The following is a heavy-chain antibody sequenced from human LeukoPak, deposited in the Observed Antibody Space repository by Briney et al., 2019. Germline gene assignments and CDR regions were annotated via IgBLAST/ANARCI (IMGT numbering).Heavy chain of an antibody. V-gene: IGHV3-30*18. Sequence: GGSLRLSCAASGFTFSSYAMSWVRQAPGKGLEWVAVISYDGSNKYYADSVKGRFTISRDNSKNTLYLQMNSLRAEDTAVYYCAKIGSAAGTLFDYWGQGTLVTVSS. J-gene: IGHJ4*02. CDR1: GFTFSSYA. CDR2: ISYDGSNK. D-gene: IGHD6-13*01. CDR3: AKIGSAAGTLFDY.